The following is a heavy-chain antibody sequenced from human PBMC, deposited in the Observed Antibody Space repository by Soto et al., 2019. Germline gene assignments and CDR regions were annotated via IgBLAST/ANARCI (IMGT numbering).Heavy chain of an antibody. J-gene: IGHJ6*02. CDR2: ISSSSSTI. CDR1: GFTFSSYS. V-gene: IGHV3-48*02. D-gene: IGHD2-15*01. Sequence: EVQLVESGGGLVQPGGSLRLSCAASGFTFSSYSMNWVRQAPGKGLEWVSYISSSSSTIYYADSVKGRFTISRDNAKNSLYLQMNSLRDEDTAVYYCARAAHNCSGGSCYSYYYYYGMDVWGQGTTVTVSS. CDR3: ARAAHNCSGGSCYSYYYYYGMDV.